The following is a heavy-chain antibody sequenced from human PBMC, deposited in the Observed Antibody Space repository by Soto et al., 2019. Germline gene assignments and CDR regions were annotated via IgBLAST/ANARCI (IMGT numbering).Heavy chain of an antibody. CDR2: IYYSGST. D-gene: IGHD3-10*01. CDR3: ATYYGSAVDY. V-gene: IGHV4-59*01. Sequence: SETLSLTCTVSGGSISSYYWSWIRQPPGKGLEWIGYIYYSGSTNYNPSLKSRVTISVDTSKNQFSLKLSSVTAADTAVYYCATYYGSAVDYWGQGTLVTVSS. J-gene: IGHJ4*02. CDR1: GGSISSYY.